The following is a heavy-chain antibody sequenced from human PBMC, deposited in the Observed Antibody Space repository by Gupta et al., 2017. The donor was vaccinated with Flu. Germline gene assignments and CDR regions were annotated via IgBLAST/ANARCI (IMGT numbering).Heavy chain of an antibody. CDR2: ISGSGDNT. CDR1: RFLFNIFA. CDR3: AKVVNTGYVFDS. J-gene: IGHJ4*02. V-gene: IGHV3-23*01. D-gene: IGHD5-12*01. Sequence: GGLVQPGGSLRLSCAASRFLFNIFAFTGVRQVPGKVLEWVSTISGSGDNTYYAASVKGRFSISRDNSRNILFLQMSSLRAGDTALYYCAKVVNTGYVFDSWGQGTLVTVSS.